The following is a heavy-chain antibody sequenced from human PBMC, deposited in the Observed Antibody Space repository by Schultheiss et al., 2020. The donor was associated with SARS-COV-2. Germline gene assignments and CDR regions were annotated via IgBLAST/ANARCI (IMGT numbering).Heavy chain of an antibody. V-gene: IGHV4-38-2*02. CDR2: IYHSGST. Sequence: SETLSLTCTVSGYSISSGYYWGWIRQPPGKGLEWIGSIYHSGSTYYNPSLKSRVTISVDTSKNQFSLKLSSVTAADTAVYYCARGQYDYIWGSYRYTWSYFDYWGQGTLVTVSS. J-gene: IGHJ4*02. CDR3: ARGQYDYIWGSYRYTWSYFDY. CDR1: GYSISSGYY. D-gene: IGHD3-16*02.